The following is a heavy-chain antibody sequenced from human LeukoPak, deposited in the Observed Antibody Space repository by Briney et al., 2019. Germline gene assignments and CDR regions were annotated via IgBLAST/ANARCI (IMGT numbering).Heavy chain of an antibody. Sequence: ASVKVSCKASGYTFTSSDINWVQQATGQGLEWMGWMNPNSGNTGYAQKFQGRVTMTRNTSISTAFMELSSLRSEDTAVYYCARVTTRPRRHLDYWGQGTLVTVSS. J-gene: IGHJ4*02. V-gene: IGHV1-8*01. D-gene: IGHD6-6*01. CDR1: GYTFTSSD. CDR3: ARVTTRPRRHLDY. CDR2: MNPNSGNT.